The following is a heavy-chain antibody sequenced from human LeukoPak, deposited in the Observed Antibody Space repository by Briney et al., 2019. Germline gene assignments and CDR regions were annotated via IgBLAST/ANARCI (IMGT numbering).Heavy chain of an antibody. CDR2: ISAYNGNT. CDR3: ARAMGELGYCSSTSCYVAPPDY. CDR1: GYTFTSYG. Sequence: ASVKVSCKASGYTFTSYGISWVRQAPGQGLKWMGWISAYNGNTNYAQKLQGRVTMTTDTSTSTAYMELRSLRSDDTAVYYCARAMGELGYCSSTSCYVAPPDYWGQGTLVTVSS. V-gene: IGHV1-18*04. J-gene: IGHJ4*02. D-gene: IGHD2-2*01.